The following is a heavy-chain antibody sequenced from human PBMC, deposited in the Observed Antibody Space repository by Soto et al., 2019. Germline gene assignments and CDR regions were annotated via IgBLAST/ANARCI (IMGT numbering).Heavy chain of an antibody. J-gene: IGHJ6*02. Sequence: PSETLSLTCAVYGGSFSGYYWSWIRQPPGKGLEWIGEINHSGSTNYNPSLKSRVTISVDTSKNQFSLKLSSVTAADTAVYYCARVSGGSGSYYLSIGLYDYYYGMDVWGQGTTVTVSS. CDR3: ARVSGGSGSYYLSIGLYDYYYGMDV. V-gene: IGHV4-34*01. CDR1: GGSFSGYY. D-gene: IGHD3-10*01. CDR2: INHSGST.